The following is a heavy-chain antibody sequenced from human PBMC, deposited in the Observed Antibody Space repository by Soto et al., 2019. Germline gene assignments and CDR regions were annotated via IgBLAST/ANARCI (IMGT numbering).Heavy chain of an antibody. J-gene: IGHJ5*02. Sequence: EVQLWESGGGLVQPGGSLRLSCAVSGFTFRSSPMSWVRRAPGKGLEWVSGINGGDDSEHYVDSVRGRFTIIRDNSKNLLLLPMTSLRVEDTAIYYCTKVSHLGIISPTHDPWGQGTQVSVSS. D-gene: IGHD3-16*01. CDR2: INGGDDSE. CDR1: GFTFRSSP. V-gene: IGHV3-23*01. CDR3: TKVSHLGIISPTHDP.